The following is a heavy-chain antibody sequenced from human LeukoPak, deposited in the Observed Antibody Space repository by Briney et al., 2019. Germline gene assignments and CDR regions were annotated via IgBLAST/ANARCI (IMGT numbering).Heavy chain of an antibody. CDR2: ISYLSSHV. CDR3: ARAPSEIGGYYPEYFRH. V-gene: IGHV3-21*01. J-gene: IGHJ1*01. CDR1: GFTFSDYD. Sequence: GGSLRLSCSASGFTFSDYDMNWVRQAPGKGLEWVSSISYLSSHVYYGDSVKGRSSISRDNAKNSLYLQTNSLGAEDTGVYYCARAPSEIGGYYPEYFRHWGQGTLVTVSS. D-gene: IGHD3-22*01.